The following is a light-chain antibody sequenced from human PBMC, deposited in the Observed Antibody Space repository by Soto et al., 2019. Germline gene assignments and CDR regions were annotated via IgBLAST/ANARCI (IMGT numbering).Light chain of an antibody. J-gene: IGKJ1*01. CDR1: QSVGSN. Sequence: EIVMTQSPSTLSVSPGERATLSCRASQSVGSNLAWYQQKPGQAPRLLIYGASTRATGITARFSGSGSGTEFTLTISSLASEDFAIYFCKQYNNWPHERTFGQGTKVEIK. CDR2: GAS. CDR3: KQYNNWPHERT. V-gene: IGKV3-15*01.